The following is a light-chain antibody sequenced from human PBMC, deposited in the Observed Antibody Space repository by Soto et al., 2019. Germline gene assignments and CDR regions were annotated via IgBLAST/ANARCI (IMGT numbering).Light chain of an antibody. V-gene: IGKV3-15*01. CDR2: DAS. Sequence: EIVLTQSPAILSVSPGERATLSCRASQSISRSLAWYQQKPGQAPRLLISDASTRATGIPARFSGSGSGTEVTLPIISLQSEDFALYYCHQYNSWPPGTFGQGTKVEIK. CDR1: QSISRS. CDR3: HQYNSWPPGT. J-gene: IGKJ2*01.